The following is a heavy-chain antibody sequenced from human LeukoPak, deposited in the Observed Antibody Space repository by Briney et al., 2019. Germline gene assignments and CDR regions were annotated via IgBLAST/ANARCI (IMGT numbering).Heavy chain of an antibody. Sequence: PSETLSLTCTVSNVSISSGSHYWNWIRQPAGKGLEWIGRIYAGGRSNYNPSLRSRVTISVDTSKNQVSLKLSSVTAADTAVYYCARVRGGYSYGSLDYWGQGTLVTVSS. V-gene: IGHV4-61*02. CDR1: NVSISSGSHY. D-gene: IGHD5-18*01. CDR3: ARVRGGYSYGSLDY. CDR2: IYAGGRS. J-gene: IGHJ4*02.